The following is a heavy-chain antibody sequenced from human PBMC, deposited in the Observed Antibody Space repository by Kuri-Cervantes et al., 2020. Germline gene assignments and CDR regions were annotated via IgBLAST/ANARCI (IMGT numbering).Heavy chain of an antibody. CDR2: FDPEDGET. D-gene: IGHD4-23*01. CDR3: ARALTVVTGNYYYYYGMDV. V-gene: IGHV1-24*01. J-gene: IGHJ6*02. CDR1: GYTLTELS. Sequence: ASVKVSCKVSGYTLTELSMHWVRQAPGKGLEWMGGFDPEDGETIYAQKFQGWVTMTRDTSISTAYMELSRLRSDDTAVYYCARALTVVTGNYYYYYGMDVWGQGTTVTVSS.